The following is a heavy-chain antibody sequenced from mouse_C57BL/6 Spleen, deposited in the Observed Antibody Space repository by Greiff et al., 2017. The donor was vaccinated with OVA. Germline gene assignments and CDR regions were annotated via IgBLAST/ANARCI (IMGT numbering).Heavy chain of an antibody. Sequence: VMLVESGPGLVAPSQSLSITCTVSGFSLTSYGVHWVRQPPGKGLEWLVVIWSDGSTTYNSDLKSRLSISKDNSKSKVFLKMNSLQTDDTAMYYCARDEGSVRGAMDYWGQGTSVTVSS. J-gene: IGHJ4*01. D-gene: IGHD2-14*01. V-gene: IGHV2-6*03. CDR2: IWSDGST. CDR3: ARDEGSVRGAMDY. CDR1: GFSLTSYG.